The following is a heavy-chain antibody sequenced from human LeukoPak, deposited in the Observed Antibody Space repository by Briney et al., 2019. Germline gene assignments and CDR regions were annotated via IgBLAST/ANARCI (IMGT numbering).Heavy chain of an antibody. CDR2: ISSSSSTI. Sequence: GGSLRLSCAASGFTFSSYSMNWVRQAPGKGLEWVSYISSSSSTIYYADSVKGRFTISRDNSKNTLYLQMNSLRAEDTAVYYCARDPGVRGQYGMDVWGQGTTVTVSS. D-gene: IGHD3-10*01. CDR1: GFTFSSYS. J-gene: IGHJ6*02. CDR3: ARDPGVRGQYGMDV. V-gene: IGHV3-48*01.